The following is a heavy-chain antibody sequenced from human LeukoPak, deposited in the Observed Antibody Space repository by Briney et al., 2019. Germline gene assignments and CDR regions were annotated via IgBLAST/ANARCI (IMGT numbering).Heavy chain of an antibody. CDR3: ARTSIAARRADFDY. Sequence: ASVKVSCKTSGYTFTDYYIHWVRQAPGQGLEWMGWINSNSGGTSYAQKFQGRLTLTRDTPTRTAYMELNRLTSDDTAVYYCARTSIAARRADFDYWGQGTVVTVSS. V-gene: IGHV1-2*02. CDR2: INSNSGGT. J-gene: IGHJ4*02. D-gene: IGHD6-6*01. CDR1: GYTFTDYY.